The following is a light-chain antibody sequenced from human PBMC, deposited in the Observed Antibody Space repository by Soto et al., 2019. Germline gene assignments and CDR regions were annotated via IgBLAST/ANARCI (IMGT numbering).Light chain of an antibody. J-gene: IGLJ3*02. Sequence: QPVLTQPPSVSGAPGQRVTISCTGSSSNIGAGYDVHWFQQLPGTAPKLLIYSNTNRPSGVPDRFSGSKSAISASLAITGLQAEDEADYYCQSYDRSLSGSVFGGGTKLTVL. V-gene: IGLV1-40*01. CDR1: SSNIGAGYD. CDR3: QSYDRSLSGSV. CDR2: SNT.